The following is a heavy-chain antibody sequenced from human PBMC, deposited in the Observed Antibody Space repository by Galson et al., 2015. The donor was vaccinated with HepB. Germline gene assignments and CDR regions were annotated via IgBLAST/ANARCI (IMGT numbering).Heavy chain of an antibody. Sequence: SLRLSCAASGFTFKIYAMSWVRQAPGKGLEWVSVMSDRGGETYYADSVRGRFTISRDNSKSTLYLQMNSLRAEDTAVYYCARLGPTPGYCTSSNCYTAPLHYYGMDVWGQGTTVTVSS. D-gene: IGHD2-2*02. J-gene: IGHJ6*02. CDR3: ARLGPTPGYCTSSNCYTAPLHYYGMDV. CDR1: GFTFKIYA. CDR2: MSDRGGET. V-gene: IGHV3-23*01.